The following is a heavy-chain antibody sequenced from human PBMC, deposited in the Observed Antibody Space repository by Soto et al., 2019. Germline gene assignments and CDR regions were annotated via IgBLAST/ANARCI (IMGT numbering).Heavy chain of an antibody. D-gene: IGHD3-22*01. CDR1: GDTFSSYG. CDR3: ARDSSGYNRDHDYCDY. V-gene: IGHV1-69*01. CDR2: IIPSLGTT. J-gene: IGHJ4*02. Sequence: QVQLVQSGAEVKKPGSSVKVSCKGSGDTFSSYGISWVRQAPGQGLEWMGGIIPSLGTTNYARRFQGRVTISADEFTTTAYMELSGLRSEDTAVYYCARDSSGYNRDHDYCDYWGQGTLVVVSS.